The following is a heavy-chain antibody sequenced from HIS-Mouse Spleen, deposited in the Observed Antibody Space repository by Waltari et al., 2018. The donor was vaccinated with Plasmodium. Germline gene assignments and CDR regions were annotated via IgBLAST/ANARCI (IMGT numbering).Heavy chain of an antibody. CDR1: GFTFRSYW. V-gene: IGHV3-7*01. Sequence: EVQLVESGGGLVQPGGCLRLSCAASGFTFRSYWMSWVRQARGKGLEWVANIKQDGSEKYYVDSVKGRFTISRDNAKNSLYLQMNSLRAEDTAVYYCASSWYWYFDLWGRGTLVTVSS. D-gene: IGHD6-13*01. CDR3: ASSWYWYFDL. J-gene: IGHJ2*01. CDR2: IKQDGSEK.